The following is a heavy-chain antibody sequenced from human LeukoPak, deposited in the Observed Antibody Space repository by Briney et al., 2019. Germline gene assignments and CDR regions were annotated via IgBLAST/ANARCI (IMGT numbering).Heavy chain of an antibody. CDR3: ARHRRITMVRGVKPHYYYYYMDV. CDR2: IYPGDSDT. D-gene: IGHD3-10*01. Sequence: GESLKISCQGSGYSFTSYWIGWVRQMPGKGLEWMGIIYPGDSDTRYSPSFQGQVTISADKSISTAYLQWSSLKASDTAMYYCARHRRITMVRGVKPHYYYYYMDVWGKGTTVTVSS. V-gene: IGHV5-51*01. CDR1: GYSFTSYW. J-gene: IGHJ6*03.